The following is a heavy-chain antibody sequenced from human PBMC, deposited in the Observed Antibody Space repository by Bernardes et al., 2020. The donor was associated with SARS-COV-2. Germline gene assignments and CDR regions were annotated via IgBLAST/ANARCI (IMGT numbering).Heavy chain of an antibody. CDR1: GFTFPNYW. V-gene: IGHV3-74*01. J-gene: IGHJ3*01. Sequence: GGSLRLSCAASGFTFPNYWMDWVRKAPGKGLVWVSRLNSDETELSYADSVKGRFTISRDNANNILYLQMNNLRPEDTAVYFCARDGYSREGHNQAYDLWGQGTMVTVSS. CDR3: ARDGYSREGHNQAYDL. D-gene: IGHD5-18*01. CDR2: LNSDETEL.